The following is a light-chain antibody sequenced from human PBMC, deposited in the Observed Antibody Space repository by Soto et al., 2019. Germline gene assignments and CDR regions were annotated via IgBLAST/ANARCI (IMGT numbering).Light chain of an antibody. CDR1: QSISNY. CDR3: QQSYSTPRT. CDR2: AAS. V-gene: IGKV1-39*01. Sequence: DIQMTQSPSSLSASVGDRVTITCRASQSISNYLNWYQQKPGKAPKLLIYAASNLQSGVPSRFSGSGSGTDFTLTISSLQPEDFATYPCQQSYSTPRTFGQGTNLEIK. J-gene: IGKJ2*01.